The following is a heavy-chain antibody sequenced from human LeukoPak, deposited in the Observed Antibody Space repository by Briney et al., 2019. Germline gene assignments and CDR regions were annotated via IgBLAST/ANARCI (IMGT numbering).Heavy chain of an antibody. Sequence: ASVKVSCKASGYTFSTYAMHWVRQAPGQRLERMGWINAGNGNTKYSQKFQGRVILTSDTSASTAYMELSSLRSEDTAVYYCATRYNYNWGFDYWGQGTLVTVSS. CDR2: INAGNGNT. V-gene: IGHV1-3*01. D-gene: IGHD5-18*01. CDR1: GYTFSTYA. J-gene: IGHJ4*02. CDR3: ATRYNYNWGFDY.